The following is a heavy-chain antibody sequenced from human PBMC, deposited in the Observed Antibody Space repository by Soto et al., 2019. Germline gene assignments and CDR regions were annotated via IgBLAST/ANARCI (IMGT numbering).Heavy chain of an antibody. D-gene: IGHD6-13*01. J-gene: IGHJ5*02. CDR3: ARGLIAAAGRCFDP. V-gene: IGHV1-2*02. CDR2: INPNSGGT. Sequence: GASVKVSCKASGYTFTGYYMHWVRQAPGQGLEWMGWINPNSGGTNYAQKFQGRVTMTRDTSISTAYMELSRLRSDDTAVYYCARGLIAAAGRCFDPWGQGTLVTVSS. CDR1: GYTFTGYY.